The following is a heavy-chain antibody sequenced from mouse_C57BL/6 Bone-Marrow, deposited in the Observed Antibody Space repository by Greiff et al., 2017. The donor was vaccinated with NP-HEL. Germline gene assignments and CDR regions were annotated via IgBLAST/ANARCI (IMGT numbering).Heavy chain of an antibody. CDR3: ARPYYGSRYYYAMDY. J-gene: IGHJ4*01. V-gene: IGHV1-53*01. D-gene: IGHD1-1*01. CDR1: GYTFTSYW. CDR2: INPSNGGT. Sequence: QVQLQQSGTELVKPGASVKLSCKASGYTFTSYWMHWVKQRPGQGLEWIGNINPSNGGTNYNEKFKSKATLTVDKSSSTAYMQLSSLTSEDSAVYYCARPYYGSRYYYAMDYWGQGTSVTVSS.